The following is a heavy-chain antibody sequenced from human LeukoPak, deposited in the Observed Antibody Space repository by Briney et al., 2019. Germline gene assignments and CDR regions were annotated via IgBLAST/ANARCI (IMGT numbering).Heavy chain of an antibody. CDR2: MMEDVSWK. Sequence: RGGLRLSPALSLLTLRPYLLTRVGPAAGTEGTGVGSMMEDVSWKDYVDSVRRLFTLSRDNAKNSLFLQMDSLRAEDTAVYYCALADGDGQNYAAFDIWGEGTMVTVS. CDR3: ALADGDGQNYAAFDI. V-gene: IGHV3-7*01. D-gene: IGHD5-24*01. CDR1: LLTLRPYL. J-gene: IGHJ3*02.